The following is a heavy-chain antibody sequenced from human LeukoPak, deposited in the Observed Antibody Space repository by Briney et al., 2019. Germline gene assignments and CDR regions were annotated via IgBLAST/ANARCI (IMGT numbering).Heavy chain of an antibody. J-gene: IGHJ4*02. CDR1: GFTFSSYA. V-gene: IGHV3-23*01. CDR2: ISGSGGST. D-gene: IGHD3-10*01. Sequence: PGGSLRLSCAASGFTFSSYAMSWVRQAPGKGLEWVSAISGSGGSTYYADSVRGRFTISRDNSKNTLYLQMNSLRAEDTAVYYCAKYYGPGYYFDYWGQGTLVTVSS. CDR3: AKYYGPGYYFDY.